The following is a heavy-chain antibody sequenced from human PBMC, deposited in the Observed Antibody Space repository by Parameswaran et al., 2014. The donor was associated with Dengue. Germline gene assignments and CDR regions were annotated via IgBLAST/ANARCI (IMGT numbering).Heavy chain of an antibody. Sequence: WVRLAPGQGLEWMGIINPSGGSTSYAQKFQGRVTMTRDTSTSTVYMELSSLRSEDTAVYYCARDLGITMIVVVIANHLSNGMDVWGQGTTVTVSS. J-gene: IGHJ6*02. D-gene: IGHD3-22*01. V-gene: IGHV1-46*01. CDR2: INPSGGST. CDR3: ARDLGITMIVVVIANHLSNGMDV.